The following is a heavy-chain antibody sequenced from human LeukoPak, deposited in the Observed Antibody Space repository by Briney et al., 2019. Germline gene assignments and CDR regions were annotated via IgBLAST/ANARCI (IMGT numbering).Heavy chain of an antibody. CDR2: ISTSSSYI. CDR1: GFTFSSYS. D-gene: IGHD3-10*01. CDR3: ARVYYYGHADAFDI. J-gene: IGHJ3*02. Sequence: PGGSLRLSCAASGFTFSSYSMNWVRQAPGKGLEWVSFISTSSSYIHYADSVKGRFTISRDNAKNSLYLQMNSLRAEDTALYYCARVYYYGHADAFDIWGQGTMVTVSS. V-gene: IGHV3-21*04.